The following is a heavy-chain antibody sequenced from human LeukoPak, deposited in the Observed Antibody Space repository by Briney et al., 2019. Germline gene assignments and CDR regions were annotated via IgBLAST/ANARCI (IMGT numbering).Heavy chain of an antibody. J-gene: IGHJ4*02. V-gene: IGHV1-69*06. CDR3: TFAYYDFWSGYPHRFDY. Sequence: SVKVSCKASGGTFSSYAISWVRQAPGQGLEWMGRTIPIFGTANYAQKFQGRVTITADKSTSTAYMELSSLRSEGTAVYYCTFAYYDFWSGYPHRFDYWGQGTLVTVSS. CDR1: GGTFSSYA. D-gene: IGHD3-3*01. CDR2: TIPIFGTA.